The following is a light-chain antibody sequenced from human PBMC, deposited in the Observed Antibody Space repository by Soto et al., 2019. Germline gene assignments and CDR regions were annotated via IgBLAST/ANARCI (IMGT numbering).Light chain of an antibody. J-gene: IGKJ1*01. Sequence: EIVLTQSPGTLSLSPGERATLSCRASQSVSSSYLAWYQQKPGQAPRLLIYGASSRATGIPDRFSGSGSGTNFTLTLSSLLPDDFSPYYRHQRYSPPRTFAQGTTA. CDR3: HQRYSPPRT. V-gene: IGKV3-20*01. CDR1: QSVSSSY. CDR2: GAS.